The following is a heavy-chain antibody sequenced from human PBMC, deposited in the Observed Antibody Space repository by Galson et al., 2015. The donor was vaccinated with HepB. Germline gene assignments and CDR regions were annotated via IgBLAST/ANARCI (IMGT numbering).Heavy chain of an antibody. CDR1: GFTFNRYW. CDR3: TTGGGYDWGFGH. CDR2: IEQDGGEI. Sequence: SLRLSCAASGFTFNRYWMSWVRQTPGKGLEWVANIEQDGGEIYYVDSVKGRFTISRDNAKSSVYLQMNSLRAEDTAVYYCTTGGGYDWGFGHWGQGTLVTVSS. V-gene: IGHV3-7*03. D-gene: IGHD5-12*01. J-gene: IGHJ4*02.